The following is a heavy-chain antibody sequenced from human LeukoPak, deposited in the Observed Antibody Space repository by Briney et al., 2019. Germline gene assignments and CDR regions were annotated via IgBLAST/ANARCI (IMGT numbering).Heavy chain of an antibody. V-gene: IGHV4-34*01. CDR3: ARGWYYYGSGSSKNFDY. D-gene: IGHD3-10*01. Sequence: PSGTLSLTCAVYGGSFSDYYWSWIRQPPGKGLEWIGEINHSGSTNYNPSLKSRVTISVDTSKNQFSLKLSSVTAADTAVYYCARGWYYYGSGSSKNFDYWGQGTLVTVSS. CDR2: INHSGST. CDR1: GGSFSDYY. J-gene: IGHJ4*02.